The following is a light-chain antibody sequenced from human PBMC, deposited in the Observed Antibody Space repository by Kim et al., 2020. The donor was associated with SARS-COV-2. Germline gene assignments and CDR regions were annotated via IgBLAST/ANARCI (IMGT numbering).Light chain of an antibody. CDR3: QQRGN. J-gene: IGKJ5*01. V-gene: IGKV3-11*01. Sequence: ATLAWAPGERATLACRARQSVGTYLAWYQQKPGQAPRLLIYDASKRATGIPARFRGSGSGTDFTLTIGTLEPADSAVYYCQQRGNFGQGTRLEIK. CDR1: QSVGTY. CDR2: DAS.